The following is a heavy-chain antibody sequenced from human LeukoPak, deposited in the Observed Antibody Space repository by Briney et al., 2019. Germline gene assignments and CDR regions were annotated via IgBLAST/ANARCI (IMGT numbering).Heavy chain of an antibody. Sequence: KYGESLKISCKGSGYSFTSYWIGWVRQMPGKGLEWMGIIYPGDSDTRYSPSLQGQVTISVDKSSSTAYLQWSSLQASDTAMYYCARSPGYCSGGTCHSDYWGQGTLVTVSS. CDR2: IYPGDSDT. V-gene: IGHV5-51*01. J-gene: IGHJ4*02. CDR1: GYSFTSYW. CDR3: ARSPGYCSGGTCHSDY. D-gene: IGHD2-15*01.